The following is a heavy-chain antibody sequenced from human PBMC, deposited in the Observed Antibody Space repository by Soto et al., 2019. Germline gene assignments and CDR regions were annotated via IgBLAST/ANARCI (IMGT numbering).Heavy chain of an antibody. D-gene: IGHD3-10*01. CDR3: ARDGSQNFDY. CDR1: GGSISRGGYY. CDR2: IYYSGST. Sequence: SETLSLTCTVSGGSISRGGYYWSWIRQHPGKGLEWIGYIYYSGSTSYNPSLKSRVTISVDTSKNQFSLKVNSVTAADTAVYYCARDGSQNFDYWGQGTLVTVSS. J-gene: IGHJ4*02. V-gene: IGHV4-31*03.